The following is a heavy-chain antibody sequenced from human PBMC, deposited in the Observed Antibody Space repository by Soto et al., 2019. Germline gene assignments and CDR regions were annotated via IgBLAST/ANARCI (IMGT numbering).Heavy chain of an antibody. V-gene: IGHV3-23*01. Sequence: PGGCLRLSCAASGLTFRSYSINWVRQAPGKGLEWVSAISVSRSGGGTSTHYADSVKGRSTIFRDNSKNTLYLQMDSLRAADTAVYYCARGYPYSGYDLTYYCYYGRDGWGQGTTGTVSS. J-gene: IGHJ6*02. CDR1: GLTFRSYS. CDR2: ISVSRSGGGTST. CDR3: ARGYPYSGYDLTYYCYYGRDG. D-gene: IGHD5-12*01.